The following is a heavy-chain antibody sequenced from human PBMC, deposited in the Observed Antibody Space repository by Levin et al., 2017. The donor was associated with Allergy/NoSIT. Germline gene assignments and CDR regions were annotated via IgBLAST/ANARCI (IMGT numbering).Heavy chain of an antibody. CDR2: IYYSGGT. CDR3: ARHRKYFASSGSHGGSFDR. Sequence: GSLRLSCTVSSASIRSSSYYWGWIRQPPGKGLEWIGSIYYSGGTYYNPSLKSPVTISVDASKNQFSLKLTSVTAADTAVYFCARHRKYFASSGSHGGSFDRWGQGTMVTVSS. V-gene: IGHV4-39*01. D-gene: IGHD3-22*01. CDR1: SASIRSSSYY. J-gene: IGHJ3*01.